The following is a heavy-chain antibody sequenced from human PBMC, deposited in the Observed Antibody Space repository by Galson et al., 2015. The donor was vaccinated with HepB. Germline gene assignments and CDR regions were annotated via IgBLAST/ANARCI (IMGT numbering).Heavy chain of an antibody. V-gene: IGHV3-23*01. Sequence: SLRLSCAASGFTFSSYAMSWVRQAPGKGLEWVSAISGSGGSTYYADSVKGRFTISRDNSKNTLYLQMNSLRAEDTAVYYCAKAPRWYSSSWYGVDYWGQGTLVTVSS. J-gene: IGHJ4*02. CDR3: AKAPRWYSSSWYGVDY. D-gene: IGHD6-13*01. CDR2: ISGSGGST. CDR1: GFTFSSYA.